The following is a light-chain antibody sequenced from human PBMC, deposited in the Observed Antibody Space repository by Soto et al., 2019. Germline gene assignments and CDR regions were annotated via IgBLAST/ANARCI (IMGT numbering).Light chain of an antibody. Sequence: EIVLTQSPGTLSLSPGERATLSCRASQSVSSSYLAWYQQKPGQAPRLLIYGASSRATGIPDRFSGSGSKTDFTLTLSSLQPEDVAVYYCQQYYTTPYTFGQGTKLEIK. V-gene: IGKV3-20*01. CDR2: GAS. CDR3: QQYYTTPYT. CDR1: QSVSSSY. J-gene: IGKJ2*01.